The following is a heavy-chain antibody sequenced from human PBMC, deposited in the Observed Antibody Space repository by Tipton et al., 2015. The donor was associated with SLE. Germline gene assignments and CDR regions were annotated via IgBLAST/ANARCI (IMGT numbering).Heavy chain of an antibody. CDR2: IYYSGST. CDR1: GGSISSGDYY. J-gene: IGHJ4*02. V-gene: IGHV4-30-4*01. Sequence: TLSLTCTVSGGSISSGDYYWSWIRQPPGKGLEWIGYIYYSGSTYYNPSLKSRVTISVDTSKNQFSLKLTSVTAADTAVYYCARALWGRVFEYWGQGTLVTVSS. D-gene: IGHD7-27*01. CDR3: ARALWGRVFEY.